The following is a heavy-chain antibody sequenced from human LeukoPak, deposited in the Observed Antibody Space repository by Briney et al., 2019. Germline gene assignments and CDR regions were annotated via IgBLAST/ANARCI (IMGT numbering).Heavy chain of an antibody. CDR3: ARDGIGIGQWLVVFDY. Sequence: GGSLRLSCAASGFTFSSYWMSWVRQAPGKGLEWVANIKQDGSEKYYVDSVKGRFTISRDNAKNSLYLQMNSLRAEDTAVYYCARDGIGIGQWLVVFDYWGQGTLVTVSS. D-gene: IGHD6-19*01. CDR1: GFTFSSYW. V-gene: IGHV3-7*01. J-gene: IGHJ4*02. CDR2: IKQDGSEK.